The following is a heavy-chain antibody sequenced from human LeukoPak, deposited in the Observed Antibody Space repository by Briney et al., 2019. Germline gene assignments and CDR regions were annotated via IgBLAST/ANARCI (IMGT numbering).Heavy chain of an antibody. V-gene: IGHV1-18*01. CDR2: ISAYNGNT. D-gene: IGHD6-13*01. J-gene: IGHJ6*02. CDR3: ARLSSSWYSGSYGMDV. CDR1: GYTFTSYG. Sequence: ASVKVSCKASGYTFTSYGISWVRQAPGQGLEWMGWISAYNGNTNYALKLQGRVTMTTDTSTSTAYMELRSLRSDDTAVYYCARLSSSWYSGSYGMDVWGQGTTVTVSS.